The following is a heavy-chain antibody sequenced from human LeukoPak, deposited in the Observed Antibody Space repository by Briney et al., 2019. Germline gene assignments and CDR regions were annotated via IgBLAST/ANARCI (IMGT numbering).Heavy chain of an antibody. CDR3: ARDRYSSSWYPDAFDI. CDR2: IIPIFGTA. D-gene: IGHD6-13*01. Sequence: SVKVSCKASGGTFSSYAINWVRQAPGQGLEWMGGIIPIFGTANYAQKFQGRVTITADESTSTAYMELGSLRSEDTAVYYCARDRYSSSWYPDAFDIWGQGTMVTVSS. J-gene: IGHJ3*02. CDR1: GGTFSSYA. V-gene: IGHV1-69*13.